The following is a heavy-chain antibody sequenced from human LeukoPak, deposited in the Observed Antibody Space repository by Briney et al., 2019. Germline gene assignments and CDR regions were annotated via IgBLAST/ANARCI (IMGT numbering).Heavy chain of an antibody. D-gene: IGHD2-15*01. J-gene: IGHJ3*02. V-gene: IGHV3-30*02. CDR3: ANSLVDGDAFDI. CDR1: GFTFSSYA. CDR2: IRYDGSNK. Sequence: PGGSLRLSCAASGFTFSSYAMSWVRQAPGKGLEWVAFIRYDGSNKYYADSVKGRFTISRDNSKNTLYLQMNSLRAEDTAAYCCANSLVDGDAFDIWGQGTMVTVSS.